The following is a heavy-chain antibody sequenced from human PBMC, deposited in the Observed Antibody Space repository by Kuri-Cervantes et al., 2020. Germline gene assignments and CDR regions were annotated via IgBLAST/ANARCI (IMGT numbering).Heavy chain of an antibody. CDR2: INPNSGGT. D-gene: IGHD1-7*01. CDR1: GYTFTGYY. V-gene: IGHV1-2*02. Sequence: ASVKVSCKASGYTFTGYYLHWVRQAPGQGLEWMGWINPNSGGTNYAQKFQGRVTMTRNTSISTAYMELSSLRSEDTAVYYCARGSTLQHNWNYEGEAFDIWGQGTMVTVSS. J-gene: IGHJ3*02. CDR3: ARGSTLQHNWNYEGEAFDI.